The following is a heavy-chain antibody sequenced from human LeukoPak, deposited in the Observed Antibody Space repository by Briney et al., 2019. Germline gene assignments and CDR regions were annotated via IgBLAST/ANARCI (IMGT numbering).Heavy chain of an antibody. J-gene: IGHJ5*02. Sequence: GGSLRLSCAASGFTFSRNSMTWVRQAPGKGLEWVSAISGSDGSTYYADSVKGRFTISRDNSKNTLYLQMNSLRAEDTAVYYCARDAAPGGYCSGGSCYETNWFDPWGQGTLVTVSS. CDR1: GFTFSRNS. CDR3: ARDAAPGGYCSGGSCYETNWFDP. V-gene: IGHV3-23*01. D-gene: IGHD2-15*01. CDR2: ISGSDGST.